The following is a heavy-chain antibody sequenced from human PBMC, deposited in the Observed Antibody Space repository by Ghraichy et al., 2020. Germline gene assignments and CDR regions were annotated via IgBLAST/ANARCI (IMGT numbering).Heavy chain of an antibody. CDR2: ISGSGGST. V-gene: IGHV3-23*01. CDR1: GFTFSSYA. Sequence: GESLNISCAASGFTFSSYAMSWVRQAPGKGLEWVSAISGSGGSTYYADSVKGRFTISRDNSKNTLHLQMNSLRAEDTAVYYCAKVRIFYYDSSGSEYFQHWGQGTLVTVSS. CDR3: AKVRIFYYDSSGSEYFQH. D-gene: IGHD3-22*01. J-gene: IGHJ1*01.